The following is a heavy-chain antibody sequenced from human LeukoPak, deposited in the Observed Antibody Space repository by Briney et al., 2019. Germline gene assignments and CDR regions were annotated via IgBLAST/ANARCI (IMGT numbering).Heavy chain of an antibody. CDR2: ISGSGGST. Sequence: GGSLRLSCAASGFTFSSYAMSWVRQAPGKGLEWVSAISGSGGSTYYADSVKGRFTISRDNSKNTLYLQMNSLRAKDTAVYYCARITEGSNYDSSGYYPASFDYWGQGTLVTVSS. CDR1: GFTFSSYA. J-gene: IGHJ4*02. D-gene: IGHD3-22*01. CDR3: ARITEGSNYDSSGYYPASFDY. V-gene: IGHV3-23*01.